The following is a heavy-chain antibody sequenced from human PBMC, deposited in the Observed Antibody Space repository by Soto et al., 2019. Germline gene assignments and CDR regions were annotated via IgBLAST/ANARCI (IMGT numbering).Heavy chain of an antibody. CDR3: AREGQRYGDYGYYAFDI. V-gene: IGHV3-33*01. CDR2: VWYDGSHA. J-gene: IGHJ3*02. D-gene: IGHD4-17*01. CDR1: GFTFSKYA. Sequence: QVQLVESGGGVVQPGRSLRLACAASGFTFSKYAFTWVRQTPGKGLDWVAVVWYDGSHAFYADSVRGRFTISRDDSSNTVYLQMNSLRVENTAVHWCAREGQRYGDYGYYAFDIWGQGAVVTVSS.